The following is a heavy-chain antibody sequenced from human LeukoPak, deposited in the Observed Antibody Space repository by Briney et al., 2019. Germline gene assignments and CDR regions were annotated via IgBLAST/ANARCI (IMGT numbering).Heavy chain of an antibody. Sequence: SVKVSCKASGGTFSSYAISWVRQAPGQGLEWMGGIIPIFGTANYAQKFQGRVTITTDESTSTAYMELSSLRSEDTAVYYCARDSSRGHDAFDIWGQGTMVTVSS. CDR1: GGTFSSYA. CDR2: IIPIFGTA. J-gene: IGHJ3*02. V-gene: IGHV1-69*05. D-gene: IGHD3-10*01. CDR3: ARDSSRGHDAFDI.